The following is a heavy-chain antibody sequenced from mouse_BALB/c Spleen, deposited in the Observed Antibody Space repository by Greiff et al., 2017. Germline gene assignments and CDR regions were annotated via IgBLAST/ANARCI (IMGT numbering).Heavy chain of an antibody. CDR2: ISSGGSYT. J-gene: IGHJ1*01. CDR3: ARDDAYRGYWYFDV. CDR1: GFTFSSYG. Sequence: EVQGVESGGDLVKPGGSLKLSCAASGFTFSSYGMSWVRQTPDKRLEWVATISSGGSYTYYPDSVKGRFTISRDNAKNTLYLQMSSLKSEDTAMYYCARDDAYRGYWYFDVWGAGTTVTVSS. V-gene: IGHV5-6*01. D-gene: IGHD2-3*01.